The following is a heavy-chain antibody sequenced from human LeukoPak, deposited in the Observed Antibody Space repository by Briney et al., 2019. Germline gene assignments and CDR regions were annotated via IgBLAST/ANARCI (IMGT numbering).Heavy chain of an antibody. CDR1: GFTFSSYA. CDR2: ISTSGGNT. V-gene: IGHV3-23*01. CDR3: AKPSRSGGWYGEFDY. Sequence: GGSLRLSCAASGFTFSSYAMNWVRQAPGKGLEWVSAISTSGGNTYYADSVKGRFTISRDNSKNTLYLLMNSLRAEDTAVYYCAKPSRSGGWYGEFDYWGQGTLVTVSS. D-gene: IGHD6-19*01. J-gene: IGHJ4*02.